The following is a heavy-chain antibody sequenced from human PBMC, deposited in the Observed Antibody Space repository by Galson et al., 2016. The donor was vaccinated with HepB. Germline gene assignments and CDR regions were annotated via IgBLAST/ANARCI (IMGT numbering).Heavy chain of an antibody. CDR2: IDPDDSYT. V-gene: IGHV5-10-1*01. J-gene: IGHJ6*02. D-gene: IGHD4-17*01. CDR3: ARALEYGSRGYYDYYAMDV. CDR1: GYRLTDYW. Sequence: QSGAEVKEPGESLRISCQGSGYRLTDYWITWVRQVPGKGLQWMGRIDPDDSYTNYSPSFQGHVTISVDKSINTAYLQWSTLKASDTAIYYCARALEYGSRGYYDYYAMDVCGPGTTVIVSS.